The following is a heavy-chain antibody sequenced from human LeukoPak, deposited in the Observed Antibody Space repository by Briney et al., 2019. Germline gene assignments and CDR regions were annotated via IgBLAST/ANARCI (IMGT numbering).Heavy chain of an antibody. Sequence: PGRSLRLSCAASGFTFSSYAMHWVRQAPGKGLEWVAVISYDGSNKYYADSVKGRFTISRDNSKNTLYLQMNSLRAEDTAVYYCARVRGSGYYSDYWGQGTLVTVSS. CDR3: ARVRGSGYYSDY. CDR2: ISYDGSNK. CDR1: GFTFSSYA. J-gene: IGHJ4*02. D-gene: IGHD3-22*01. V-gene: IGHV3-30*14.